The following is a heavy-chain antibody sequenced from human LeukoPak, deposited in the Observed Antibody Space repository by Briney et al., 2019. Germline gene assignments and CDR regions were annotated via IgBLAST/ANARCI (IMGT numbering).Heavy chain of an antibody. J-gene: IGHJ3*02. Sequence: SETLSLTCTVSGGSISSSSYYWGWIRQPPGKGLEWIGSIYYSGSTYYNPSLKSRVTISVDTSKNQFSLKLSSVTAADTAVYYCARVLDTAMPDAFDIWGQGTMVTVSS. V-gene: IGHV4-39*07. D-gene: IGHD5-18*01. CDR3: ARVLDTAMPDAFDI. CDR1: GGSISSSSYY. CDR2: IYYSGST.